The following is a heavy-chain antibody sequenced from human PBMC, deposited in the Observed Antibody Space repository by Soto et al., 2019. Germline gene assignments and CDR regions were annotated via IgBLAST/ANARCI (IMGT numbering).Heavy chain of an antibody. CDR2: IYSDGST. J-gene: IGHJ4*02. Sequence: EVQLVESGGGLIQPGGSLRLSCAASGFTVSRNYMNWVRQAPGKGLEWVSVIYSDGSTYYADSVKGRFTLSRDNSKNTLYLQMNRRRAEDTTVYNCETRVSGGGYWGQGSLVTVSS. CDR3: ETRVSGGGY. D-gene: IGHD6-19*01. V-gene: IGHV3-53*01. CDR1: GFTVSRNY.